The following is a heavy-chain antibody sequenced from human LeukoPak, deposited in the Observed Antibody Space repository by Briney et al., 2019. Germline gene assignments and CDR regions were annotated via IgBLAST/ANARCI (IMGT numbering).Heavy chain of an antibody. CDR2: IDWDDDK. CDR1: GFSLSTNGMC. J-gene: IGHJ4*02. V-gene: IGHV2-70*11. CDR3: ARIGYYGSSGYSYFDY. D-gene: IGHD3-22*01. Sequence: SGPALVKPTQTLTLTCTFSGFSLSTNGMCVSWVRQPPGKALEWLARIDWDDDKYYSTSLKTRLTISKDTSKNQVVLTMTNMDLVDTATYYCARIGYYGSSGYSYFDYWGQGTLVTVSS.